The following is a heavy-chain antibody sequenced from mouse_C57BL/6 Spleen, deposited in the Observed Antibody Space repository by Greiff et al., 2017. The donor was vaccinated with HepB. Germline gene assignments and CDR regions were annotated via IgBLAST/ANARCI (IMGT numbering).Heavy chain of an antibody. CDR1: GYTFTSYG. CDR3: ARSPLITTVVAEGFAY. Sequence: VQLQQSGAELARPGASVKLSCKASGYTFTSYGISWVKQRTGQGLEWIGEIYPRSGNTYYNEKFKGKATLTADKSSSTAYMALRSLTSEDSAVYFCARSPLITTVVAEGFAYWGQGTLVTVSA. J-gene: IGHJ3*01. V-gene: IGHV1-81*01. CDR2: IYPRSGNT. D-gene: IGHD1-1*01.